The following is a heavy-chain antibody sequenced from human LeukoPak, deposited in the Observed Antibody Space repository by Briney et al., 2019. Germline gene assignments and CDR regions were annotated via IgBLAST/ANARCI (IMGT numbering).Heavy chain of an antibody. V-gene: IGHV1-2*02. J-gene: IGHJ4*02. D-gene: IGHD2-2*01. CDR2: INPNSGGT. Sequence: GASVTVSRTASGYTFTGYYMHWVRQAPGQGLEWMGWINPNSGGTNYAQTLQGRVTMTRDTSISTAYMELSRLRSDDTAVYYCARGNCSSTSCYVFDYWGQGTLVTVPS. CDR1: GYTFTGYY. CDR3: ARGNCSSTSCYVFDY.